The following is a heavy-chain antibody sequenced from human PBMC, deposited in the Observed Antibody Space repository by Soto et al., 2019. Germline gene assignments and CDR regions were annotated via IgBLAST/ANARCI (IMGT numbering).Heavy chain of an antibody. J-gene: IGHJ6*02. CDR3: ATLGLYYDSSGYWAYYYGMDV. Sequence: SETLSLTCAVYGGSFSGYYWSWIRQPPGKGMEGIGEINHSGSTNYNPSLKSRFTISVDTSKNQFSPKLSSVTAADTAVYYCATLGLYYDSSGYWAYYYGMDVWRQGTTVTVSS. V-gene: IGHV4-34*01. CDR2: INHSGST. D-gene: IGHD3-22*01. CDR1: GGSFSGYY.